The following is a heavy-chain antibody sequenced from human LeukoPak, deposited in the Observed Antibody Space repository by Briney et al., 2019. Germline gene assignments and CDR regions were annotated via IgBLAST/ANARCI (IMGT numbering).Heavy chain of an antibody. Sequence: PGGSLRLSCAASGSYWMHWVRQAPGKGLVWVSHINSDGSWTSYADSVKGRFTISKDNAKNTVYLQMNSLRAEDTAVYYCAKGGSYCTNGVCYVDYWGQGTLVTVSS. J-gene: IGHJ4*02. CDR3: AKGGSYCTNGVCYVDY. D-gene: IGHD2-8*01. CDR2: INSDGSWT. V-gene: IGHV3-74*01. CDR1: GSYW.